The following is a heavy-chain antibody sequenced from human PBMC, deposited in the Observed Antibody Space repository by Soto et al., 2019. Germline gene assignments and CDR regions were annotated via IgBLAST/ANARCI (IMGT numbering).Heavy chain of an antibody. V-gene: IGHV4-61*01. CDR3: ARIGWGGDS. CDR1: VGSVRSGSYH. D-gene: IGHD7-27*01. J-gene: IGHJ4*02. Sequence: PSETLCLTCSVSVGSVRSGSYHWSWIRQPPGKGLEWIGFIPNNGSPDYNPSLKSRVVVSIDRSKNQFSLKVNSVTAADTAVYFCARIGWGGDSWGQGTLVTVSS. CDR2: IPNNGSP.